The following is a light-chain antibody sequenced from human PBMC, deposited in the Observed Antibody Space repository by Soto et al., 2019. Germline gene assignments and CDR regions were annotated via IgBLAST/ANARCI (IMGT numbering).Light chain of an antibody. Sequence: QPVLTQSPSASASLGASVKLTCTLNSGHSSYAIAWHQQQPEKGPRYLMKLNSDGSHSKGDGIPDRFSGSSSGAERYLTISSLQSEDEADYYCQTWGTGIHYVFGTGTKVTVL. CDR2: LNSDGSH. J-gene: IGLJ1*01. CDR3: QTWGTGIHYV. CDR1: SGHSSYA. V-gene: IGLV4-69*01.